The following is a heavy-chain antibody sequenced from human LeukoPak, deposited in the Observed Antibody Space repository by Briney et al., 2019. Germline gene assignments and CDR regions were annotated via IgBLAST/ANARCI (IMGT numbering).Heavy chain of an antibody. V-gene: IGHV3-7*01. J-gene: IGHJ4*02. D-gene: IGHD6-19*01. CDR3: ARGFRGWYAEGFDY. CDR1: GFTFSSYE. Sequence: GGSLRLSCAASGFTFSSYEMNWVRQAPGKGLEWVAHTKQDGSEKYYVDSVKGGFTISRDNAKNSLYLQMNTLRAEDTAVYYCARGFRGWYAEGFDYWGQGTLVTVSS. CDR2: TKQDGSEK.